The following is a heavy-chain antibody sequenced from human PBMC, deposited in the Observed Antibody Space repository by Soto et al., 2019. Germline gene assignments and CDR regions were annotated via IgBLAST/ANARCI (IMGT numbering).Heavy chain of an antibody. CDR1: GYTFTSYA. Sequence: ASVKVSCKASGYTFTSYAIHWVRQAPGQRLEWMGWINAGNGNTKYSQKFQGRVTITRDTSASTAYMELSSLRSEDTAVYYCARDSPGYGDYVLFDYWGQGTLVTVSS. CDR2: INAGNGNT. J-gene: IGHJ4*02. V-gene: IGHV1-3*01. CDR3: ARDSPGYGDYVLFDY. D-gene: IGHD4-17*01.